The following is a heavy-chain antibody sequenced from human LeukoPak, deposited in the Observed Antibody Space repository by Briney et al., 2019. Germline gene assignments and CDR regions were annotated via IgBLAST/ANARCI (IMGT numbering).Heavy chain of an antibody. CDR3: AKPQYDSSWYYFDY. CDR2: ISGNGVST. V-gene: IGHV3-23*01. J-gene: IGHJ4*02. Sequence: PGGSLRLSCAASGFTFSNALMTWVRQAPGKGLEWVSTISGNGVSTYYANSVKGRFTISRDNSKNTLWLQMNSLRAEDTALYYCAKPQYDSSWYYFDYWGQGTLVTVSS. CDR1: GFTFSNAL. D-gene: IGHD6-13*01.